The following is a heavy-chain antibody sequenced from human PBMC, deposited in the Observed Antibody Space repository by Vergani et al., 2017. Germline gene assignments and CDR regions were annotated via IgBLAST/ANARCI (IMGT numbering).Heavy chain of an antibody. D-gene: IGHD3-3*01. J-gene: IGHJ6*04. CDR3: ARYRPVLRFLEWPRPMDV. V-gene: IGHV3-30*03. CDR2: ISYDGSNK. Sequence: QVQLVESGGGVVQPGRSLRLSCAASGFTFSSYGMHWVRQAPGKGLEWVAVISYDGSNKYYADSVKGRFTISRDNSKNTLYLQMNSLRAEDTAVYYCARYRPVLRFLEWPRPMDVWGKGTTVTVSS. CDR1: GFTFSSYG.